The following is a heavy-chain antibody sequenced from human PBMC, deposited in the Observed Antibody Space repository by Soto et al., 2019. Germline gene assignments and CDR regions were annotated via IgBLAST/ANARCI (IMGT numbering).Heavy chain of an antibody. CDR3: AREGKQGGFDY. D-gene: IGHD3-16*01. CDR2: IHYSGST. Sequence: SETLSLTCTVSGGSITSYYWSWIRQPPGKRLESIGCIHYSGSTNYNPSLKSRVTISVDTSKNQFSLNLSSVTAADTAVYYCAREGKQGGFDYWGQGTLVTVSS. CDR1: GGSITSYY. J-gene: IGHJ4*02. V-gene: IGHV4-59*01.